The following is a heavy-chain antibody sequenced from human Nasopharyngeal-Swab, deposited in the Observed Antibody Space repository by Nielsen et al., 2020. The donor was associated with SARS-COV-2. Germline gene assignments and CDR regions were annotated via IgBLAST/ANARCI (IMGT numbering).Heavy chain of an antibody. CDR2: INSGGTTT. D-gene: IGHD3-10*01. CDR3: ASYGAGSYYSTGVYY. CDR1: GLTFSSYA. J-gene: IGHJ4*02. V-gene: IGHV3-23*01. Sequence: GESLKIPCAASGLTFSSYAMSWVRQAPGEGLEWVSGINSGGTTTFYADIVKGRFTISRDNSKNTLYLQLNSLKVEDTAVYYCASYGAGSYYSTGVYYWGQGTRVIVSS.